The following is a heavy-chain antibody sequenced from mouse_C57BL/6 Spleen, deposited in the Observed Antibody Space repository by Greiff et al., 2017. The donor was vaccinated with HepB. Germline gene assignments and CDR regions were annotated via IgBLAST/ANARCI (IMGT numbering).Heavy chain of an antibody. V-gene: IGHV5-17*01. CDR3: GRRAGTKGAWVAY. CDR1: GFTFSDYG. CDR2: LSSGSSTI. Sequence: EVKLMESGGGLVKPGGSLKLSCAASGFTFSDYGMHWVRPAPEKGLEWVAYLSSGSSTIYYADTVKGRFTISRDNAKNTLFLQMTSLRSEDTAMYYCGRRAGTKGAWVAYGGQGTLVTVSA. J-gene: IGHJ3*01. D-gene: IGHD4-1*01.